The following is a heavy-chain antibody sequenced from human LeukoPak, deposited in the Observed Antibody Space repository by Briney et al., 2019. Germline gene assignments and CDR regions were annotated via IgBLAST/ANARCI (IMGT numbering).Heavy chain of an antibody. CDR2: INHSGST. CDR1: GGSFSGYY. J-gene: IGHJ4*02. D-gene: IGHD5-24*01. CDR3: ARVSLGTLRDGYNFFDY. Sequence: SETLSLTCAVYGGSFSGYYWSWIRQPPGKGLEWIGEINHSGSTNYNPSLKSRVTISVDTSKNQFSLKLSSVTAADTAVYYCARVSLGTLRDGYNFFDYWGQGTLVTVSS. V-gene: IGHV4-34*01.